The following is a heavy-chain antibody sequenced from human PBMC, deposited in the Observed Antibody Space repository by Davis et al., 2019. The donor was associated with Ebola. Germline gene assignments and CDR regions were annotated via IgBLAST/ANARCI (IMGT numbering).Heavy chain of an antibody. CDR2: IYYSGTT. CDR3: ARAEGSGWYHKF. J-gene: IGHJ4*02. V-gene: IGHV4-39*01. CDR1: GGSISSSSYY. D-gene: IGHD6-19*01. Sequence: MPPETLSLTCTVSGGSISSSSYYWGWIRQPPGKGLEWIGSIYYSGTTNYNPSLKSRVTISVDTSKNQFSLKLSSVTAADTAVYYCARAEGSGWYHKFWGQGNLVTVSS.